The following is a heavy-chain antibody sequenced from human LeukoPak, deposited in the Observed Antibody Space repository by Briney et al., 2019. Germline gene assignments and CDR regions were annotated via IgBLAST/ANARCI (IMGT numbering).Heavy chain of an antibody. J-gene: IGHJ4*02. D-gene: IGHD3-9*01. Sequence: PSETLSLTYTVSGVSINSGYYWSWLRQHPGRGLEWIGYIYYNGDTYYNPSLKSRITMSTDASKNQFSLRLSSVTAANTAVYFCARTYFDIFTGPRDIPHYFDYWGQGTLVSVFS. CDR3: ARTYFDIFTGPRDIPHYFDY. V-gene: IGHV4-31*03. CDR2: IYYNGDT. CDR1: GVSINSGYY.